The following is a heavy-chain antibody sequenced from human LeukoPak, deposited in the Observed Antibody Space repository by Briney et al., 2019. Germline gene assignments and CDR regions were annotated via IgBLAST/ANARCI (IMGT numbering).Heavy chain of an antibody. V-gene: IGHV4-30-4*01. Sequence: PSETLSLTCTVSGGSISSGDYYWSWIRQHPGKGLEWIGYIYYSGSTYYNPSLKSRVTISVDTSKNQFSLKLSSVTAADTAVYYCARKFWFGESLDYWGQGTLVTVSS. J-gene: IGHJ4*02. CDR3: ARKFWFGESLDY. CDR2: IYYSGST. CDR1: GGSISSGDYY. D-gene: IGHD3-10*01.